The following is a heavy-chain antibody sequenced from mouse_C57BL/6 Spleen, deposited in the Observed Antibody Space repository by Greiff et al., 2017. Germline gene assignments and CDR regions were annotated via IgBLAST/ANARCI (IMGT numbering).Heavy chain of an antibody. J-gene: IGHJ4*01. CDR3: ARLGDDYGDEYYAMDY. D-gene: IGHD2-4*01. CDR1: GYTFTSYG. Sequence: QVQLQQSGAELARPGASVKLSCKASGYTFTSYGISWVKQRPGQGLEWIGEIYPRSGNTYYNETFKGKATLTADKSSSTAYMELRSLTSVDSAVYLCARLGDDYGDEYYAMDYWGQGTSVTVSS. V-gene: IGHV1-81*01. CDR2: IYPRSGNT.